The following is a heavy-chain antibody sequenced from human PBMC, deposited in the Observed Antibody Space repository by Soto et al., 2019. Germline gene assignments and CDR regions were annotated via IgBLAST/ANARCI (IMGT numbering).Heavy chain of an antibody. CDR3: ARASAMIVVTN. CDR1: GGSISSYY. D-gene: IGHD3-22*01. CDR2: IYYSGST. V-gene: IGHV4-59*01. J-gene: IGHJ4*02. Sequence: QVQLQESGPGLVNPSETLSLTCTVSGGSISSYYWSWIRQPPGKGLEWIGYIYYSGSTNYNPSLKSXXTXSXXTSKNQFSLKLSSVTAADTAVYYCARASAMIVVTNWGQGTLVTVSS.